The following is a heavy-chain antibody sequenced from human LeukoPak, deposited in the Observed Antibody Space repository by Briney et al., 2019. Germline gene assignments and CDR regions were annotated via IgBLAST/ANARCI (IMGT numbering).Heavy chain of an antibody. CDR2: ISSSGGTI. D-gene: IGHD3-9*01. V-gene: IGHV3-48*03. Sequence: GGSLRLSCAASGFTFSGYEMNWVRQAPGKGLEWVSYISSSGGTIYYADSVKGRFTISRDNAKNSLYLQMNSLRAEDTAVYYCASRFFDWLGYYYYMDVWGKGTTVTVSS. CDR3: ASRFFDWLGYYYYMDV. CDR1: GFTFSGYE. J-gene: IGHJ6*03.